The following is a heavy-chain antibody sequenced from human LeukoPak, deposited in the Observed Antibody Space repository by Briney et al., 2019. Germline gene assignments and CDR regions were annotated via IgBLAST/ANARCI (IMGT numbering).Heavy chain of an antibody. J-gene: IGHJ4*02. CDR2: IYYSGST. CDR1: GGSISTYY. D-gene: IGHD5-12*01. CDR3: ARAELWLRI. Sequence: TSSETLSLTCTVSGGSISTYYWTWIRQPPGKGLEWIGYIYYSGSTNYNPSLKSRVTISVDTSKNQFSLKLSSVTAADTAVYYCARAELWLRIWGQGTLVTVSS. V-gene: IGHV4-59*01.